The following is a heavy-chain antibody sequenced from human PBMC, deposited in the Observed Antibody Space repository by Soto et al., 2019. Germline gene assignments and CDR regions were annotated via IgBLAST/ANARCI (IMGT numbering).Heavy chain of an antibody. CDR1: GGSISSGGYS. V-gene: IGHV4-30-2*01. Sequence: QLQLQESGSGLVKPSQTLSLTCAVSGGSISSGGYSWSWIRQPPGKGLEWIGYIYHSGSTYYNPSLKSRVTISVDRSKNQFSLKLSSVTAADPAVYYCARGRPPPLIGMDVWGQGTTVTVSS. CDR2: IYHSGST. CDR3: ARGRPPPLIGMDV. J-gene: IGHJ6*02.